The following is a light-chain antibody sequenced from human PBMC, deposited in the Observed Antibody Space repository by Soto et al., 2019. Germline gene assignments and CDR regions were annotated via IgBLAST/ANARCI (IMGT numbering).Light chain of an antibody. CDR2: DAS. V-gene: IGKV3-11*01. J-gene: IGKJ3*01. CDR1: QSVSSY. CDR3: QQRSNWPLT. Sequence: IVLTQSPATLSLSPWGRATLSCRASQSVSSYLAWYQQKPGQAPRLLIYDASNRATGIPARFSGSGSGTDFTLTISSLEPEDFAVYYCQQRSNWPLTFGPGTKVDIK.